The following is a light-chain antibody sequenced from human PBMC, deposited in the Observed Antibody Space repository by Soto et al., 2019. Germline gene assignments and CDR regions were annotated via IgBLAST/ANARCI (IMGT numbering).Light chain of an antibody. CDR2: DAS. J-gene: IGKJ1*01. Sequence: DIQITRSRSSLSASVGDRVTITCQASQDISNYLNWYQQKPGKDPKLLIYDASNLETGVPSRFSGSGPGTDFTLTISSLQPEDFAAYYCPQTYSPPRMFGQGTTVDIK. V-gene: IGKV1-33*01. CDR3: PQTYSPPRM. CDR1: QDISNY.